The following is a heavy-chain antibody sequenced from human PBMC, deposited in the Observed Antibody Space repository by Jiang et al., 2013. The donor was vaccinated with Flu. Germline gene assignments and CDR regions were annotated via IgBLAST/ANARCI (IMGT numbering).Heavy chain of an antibody. CDR1: GVSINSSSFY. CDR3: ARMGPTDFWSAYPDY. CDR2: IYYGGST. Sequence: PGLVKPSETLSLTCSVSGVSINSSSFYWGWIRQPPGNGLEWIGSIYYGGSTSYNPSLESRVTILVDTSKNQFSLKLSSVTAADTAMYYCARMGPTDFWSAYPDYWGQGTQVTVSS. V-gene: IGHV4-39*01. J-gene: IGHJ4*02. D-gene: IGHD3-3*01.